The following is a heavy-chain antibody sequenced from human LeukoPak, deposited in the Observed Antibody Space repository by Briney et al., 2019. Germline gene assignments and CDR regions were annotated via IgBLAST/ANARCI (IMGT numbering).Heavy chain of an antibody. J-gene: IGHJ4*02. CDR3: VRGGRRTLVVVATKGGVDY. Sequence: GRSLRLSCAASGFTFSSYAMHWVRQAPGKGLEWVAVISYDGSNKYYADSVKGRFTISRNNSKNTLYLQMNSLRAEDTAVYYCVRGGRRTLVVVATKGGVDYWGQGTLVTVSS. V-gene: IGHV3-30*04. D-gene: IGHD2-15*01. CDR2: ISYDGSNK. CDR1: GFTFSSYA.